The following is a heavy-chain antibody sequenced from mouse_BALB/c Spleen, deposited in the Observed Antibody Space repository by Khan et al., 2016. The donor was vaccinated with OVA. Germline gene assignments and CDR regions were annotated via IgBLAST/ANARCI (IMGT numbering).Heavy chain of an antibody. V-gene: IGHV1S29*02. J-gene: IGHJ3*01. CDR1: GYTFTDYN. CDR2: IFPNTGDT. D-gene: IGHD1-2*01. Sequence: VQLLQPGPELVKPGASVKISCKASGYTFTDYNMDWVRQSQGESLEWIGYIFPNTGDTGYNQKFKTKATLTVDSSSSTAYMELRSLTSEDSAVYYCARSGYGSFGYWGQGTLVTVSA. CDR3: ARSGYGSFGY.